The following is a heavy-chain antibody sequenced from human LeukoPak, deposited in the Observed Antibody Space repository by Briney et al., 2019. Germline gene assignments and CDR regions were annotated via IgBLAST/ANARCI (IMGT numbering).Heavy chain of an antibody. D-gene: IGHD3-3*01. V-gene: IGHV1-8*01. Sequence: ASVKVSCKASGYTFTSYDINWVRQATGQGFEWMGWMNPNSGNTGYAQKFQGRVTMTRNTSISTAYMELSSLRSEDTAVYYCARRYDFWSGYSRFDPWGQGTLVTVSS. CDR1: GYTFTSYD. J-gene: IGHJ5*02. CDR2: MNPNSGNT. CDR3: ARRYDFWSGYSRFDP.